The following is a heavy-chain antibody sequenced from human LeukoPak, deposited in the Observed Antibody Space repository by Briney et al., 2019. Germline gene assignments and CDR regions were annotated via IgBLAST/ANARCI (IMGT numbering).Heavy chain of an antibody. V-gene: IGHV1-18*01. J-gene: IGHJ4*02. D-gene: IGHD1-26*01. CDR3: ARVGGSYHFDY. CDR2: ISAYNGNT. CDR1: GYTFTSYG. Sequence: ASVKVSCKASGYTFTSYGISWVGQVPGQGKEWMGWISAYNGNTNYEQKHQGRLTMTTDTSTSTAYMELSSLRSDDTSVYYCARVGGSYHFDYWGQGTLVTVSS.